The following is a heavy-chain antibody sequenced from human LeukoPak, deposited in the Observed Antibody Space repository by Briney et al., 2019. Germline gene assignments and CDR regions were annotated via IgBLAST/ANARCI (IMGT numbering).Heavy chain of an antibody. Sequence: GGSLRLSCAASRFNVNNXXXXXXRQAPXXXXVWVSXIXEXGRVTXXXGXXXXRXTXSRDSVENTLHLQMNSLRAEDTAVYYCVKDFGGNSDYWGQGTLVTVSS. D-gene: IGHD4-23*01. CDR2: IXEXGRVT. CDR3: VKDFGGNSDY. J-gene: IGHJ4*02. CDR1: RFNVNNXX. V-gene: IGHV3-74*01.